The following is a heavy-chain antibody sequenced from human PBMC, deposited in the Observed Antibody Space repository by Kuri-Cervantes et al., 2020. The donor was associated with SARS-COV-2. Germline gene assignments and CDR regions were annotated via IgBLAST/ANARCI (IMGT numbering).Heavy chain of an antibody. V-gene: IGHV4-30-4*01. J-gene: IGHJ4*02. CDR2: IYYSGST. Sequence: SCTVSGGSISSGDYYWSWIRQPPGKGLEWIGYIYYSGSTYYNPSLRSRVTISVDTSKNQFSLKLSSVTAADTAVYYCARLGSGWPGINFWGQGTLVTVSS. CDR1: GGSISSGDYY. D-gene: IGHD6-19*01. CDR3: ARLGSGWPGINF.